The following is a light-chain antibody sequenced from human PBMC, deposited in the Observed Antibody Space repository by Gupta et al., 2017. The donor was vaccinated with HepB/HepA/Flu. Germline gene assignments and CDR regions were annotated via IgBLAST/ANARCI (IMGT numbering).Light chain of an antibody. J-gene: IGKJ1*01. CDR1: QNVDNR. Sequence: DIQMTQSPSTLSASVGDRVTITCRASQNVDNRLAWYQQRPGKALNLLIYQASNLESGVPSRFSGSGSGTHFALTISSLQPDDFAAYYCQQYKSSPTFGLGTKVEIK. CDR2: QAS. V-gene: IGKV1-5*03. CDR3: QQYKSSPT.